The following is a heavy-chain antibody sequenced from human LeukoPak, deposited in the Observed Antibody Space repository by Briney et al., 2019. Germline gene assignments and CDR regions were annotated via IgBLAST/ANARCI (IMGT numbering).Heavy chain of an antibody. CDR3: AVSRSSSWGYYYYGMDV. CDR1: GFTFSSYA. D-gene: IGHD6-13*01. CDR2: VYYTGTT. V-gene: IGHV4-39*01. Sequence: GSLRLSCAASGFTFSSYAMSWIRQPPGKGLEWIGSVYYTGTTYYTPSLKSRVTISVDTTKNQFSLKLNSVTAADTAVYYCAVSRSSSWGYYYYGMDVWGQGTTVTVSS. J-gene: IGHJ6*02.